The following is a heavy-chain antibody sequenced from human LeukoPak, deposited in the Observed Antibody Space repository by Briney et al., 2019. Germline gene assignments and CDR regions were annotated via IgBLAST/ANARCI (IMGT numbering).Heavy chain of an antibody. D-gene: IGHD1-7*01. J-gene: IGHJ4*02. Sequence: PGGSLRLSCAASGFTFSSYAMSWVRQAPGEGLEWVSAISGSGGSTYYADSVKGRFTISRDNSKNTLYLQMNSLRAEDTAVYYCAKDRTGTYRTDYWGQGTLVTVSS. CDR3: AKDRTGTYRTDY. CDR1: GFTFSSYA. CDR2: ISGSGGST. V-gene: IGHV3-23*01.